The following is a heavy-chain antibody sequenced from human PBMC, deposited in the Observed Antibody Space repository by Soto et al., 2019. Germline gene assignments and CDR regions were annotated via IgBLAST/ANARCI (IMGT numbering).Heavy chain of an antibody. CDR3: ARDVRQLGYYFDY. CDR2: ISYDGSNK. J-gene: IGHJ4*02. V-gene: IGHV3-30-3*01. CDR1: GFTFSSYA. Sequence: ESGGGVVQPGRSLRLSCAASGFTFSSYAMHWVRQAPGKGLEWVAVISYDGSNKYYADSVKGRFTISRDNSKNTLYLQMNSLRAEDTAVYYCARDVRQLGYYFDYWGQGTLVTVSS. D-gene: IGHD6-6*01.